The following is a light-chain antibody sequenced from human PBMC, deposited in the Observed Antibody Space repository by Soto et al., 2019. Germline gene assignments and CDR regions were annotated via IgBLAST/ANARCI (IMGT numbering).Light chain of an antibody. Sequence: QAVVTQPPSVSGAPGQRVTISGTGSSSNIGAGSDVHWYQQLPGTAPKLLIYGNNNRPSGVPDRFSGSKSGTSASLAITGLQAEDEADYYCQSYDSSLNGWVFGGGTQLTVL. V-gene: IGLV1-40*01. CDR2: GNN. J-gene: IGLJ3*02. CDR3: QSYDSSLNGWV. CDR1: SSNIGAGSD.